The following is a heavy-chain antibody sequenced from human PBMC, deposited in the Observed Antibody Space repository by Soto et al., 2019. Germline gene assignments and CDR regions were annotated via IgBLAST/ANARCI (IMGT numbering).Heavy chain of an antibody. J-gene: IGHJ6*02. CDR2: IRSKAYGGTT. V-gene: IGHV3-49*04. Sequence: GGSLRLSCTASGFTFGDYAMSWVRQAPGKGLEWVGFIRSKAYGGTTEYAASVKGRFTISRDDSKSIAYLQMNSLKTEDTAVYCCTRDLTYYDFWSGYPPYGMDVWGQGTTVTVSS. D-gene: IGHD3-3*01. CDR1: GFTFGDYA. CDR3: TRDLTYYDFWSGYPPYGMDV.